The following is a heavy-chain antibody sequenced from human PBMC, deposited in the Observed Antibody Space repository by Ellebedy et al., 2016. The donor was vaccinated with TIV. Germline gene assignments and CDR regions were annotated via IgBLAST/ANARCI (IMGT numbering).Heavy chain of an antibody. V-gene: IGHV4-61*01. Sequence: SETLSLTCTVSGGSVSSGSHYWNWIRPPPGKGLEWIGYSYYIGTTNYNPSLKRRVTISEDMSKNQFSLRLSSVTAADTAGYYCAGGSYTPYGMDVWGRGTTVIVSS. CDR3: AGGSYTPYGMDV. J-gene: IGHJ6*02. CDR1: GGSVSSGSHY. D-gene: IGHD1-26*01. CDR2: SYYIGTT.